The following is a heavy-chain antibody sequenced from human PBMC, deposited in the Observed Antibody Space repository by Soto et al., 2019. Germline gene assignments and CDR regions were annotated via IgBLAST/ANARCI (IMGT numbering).Heavy chain of an antibody. J-gene: IGHJ6*02. D-gene: IGHD3-10*01. CDR3: VRDSGGGYFYGMDV. Sequence: PGGSLRLSCAASGFTLSTYGMHWVRQAPGKGLEWVAIISNDGSNKYYADSVKGRFTISRDNSKNTLYLQTNSLLADDQAISDCVRDSGGGYFYGMDVWGQGTTVTVSS. CDR1: GFTLSTYG. CDR2: ISNDGSNK. V-gene: IGHV3-30*03.